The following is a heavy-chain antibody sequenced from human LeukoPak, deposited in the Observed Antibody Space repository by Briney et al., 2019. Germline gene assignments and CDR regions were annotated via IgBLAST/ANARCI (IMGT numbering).Heavy chain of an antibody. D-gene: IGHD6-25*01. CDR1: GGSFSGYY. Sequence: SETLSLTCAVYGGSFSGYYWTWIRQPPGKGLEWIGEINHSGTNNYNPSLKSRVTISVDTSKNQFSLKLASVTAADTAVYYCARARGAEAIDSWGHGILVTVPS. CDR2: INHSGTN. J-gene: IGHJ5*01. CDR3: ARARGAEAIDS. V-gene: IGHV4-34*01.